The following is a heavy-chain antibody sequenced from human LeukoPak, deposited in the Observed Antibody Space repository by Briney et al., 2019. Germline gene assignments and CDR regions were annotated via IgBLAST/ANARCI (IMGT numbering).Heavy chain of an antibody. CDR2: IYYSGST. J-gene: IGHJ3*02. V-gene: IGHV4-59*01. CDR1: GGSISSYY. CDR3: ARENSSSWYKGGDAFDI. D-gene: IGHD6-13*01. Sequence: KPSETLSLTCTFSGGSISSYYWSWIRPPPGKGLEWIGYIYYSGSTNYNPSLKSRVTISVDTSKNQFSPKLSSATAADTAVYYCARENSSSWYKGGDAFDIWGQGTMVTVSS.